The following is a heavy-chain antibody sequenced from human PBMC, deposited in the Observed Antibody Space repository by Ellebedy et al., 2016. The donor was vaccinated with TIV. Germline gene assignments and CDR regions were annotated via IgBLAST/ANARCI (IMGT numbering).Heavy chain of an antibody. D-gene: IGHD2-8*01. CDR2: ISPGDSDT. CDR3: ARHHGRDVLIGDYYYYMDV. J-gene: IGHJ6*03. V-gene: IGHV5-51*01. CDR1: GYGFSSYW. Sequence: GESLKISCKGSGYGFSSYWIAWVRQIPGKGLEWMGVISPGDSDTKYSPSFQGQVTISADKSITTAYLQWSSLKASDTAMYYCARHHGRDVLIGDYYYYMDVWGKGTAVTVSS.